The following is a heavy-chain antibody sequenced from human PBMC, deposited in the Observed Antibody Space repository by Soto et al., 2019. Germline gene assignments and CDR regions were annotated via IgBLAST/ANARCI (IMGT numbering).Heavy chain of an antibody. Sequence: QVQLQQWGAGLLKPSETLSLTCAVYGGSFSGYYWSWIRQPPGKGLEWIGEINHSGSTNYNPSLKSRVTISEDTSKNQFSLKLSSVTAADTAVYYCARGPDYVWGSYRYGWFDPWGQGTLVTVSS. CDR1: GGSFSGYY. CDR2: INHSGST. J-gene: IGHJ5*02. CDR3: ARGPDYVWGSYRYGWFDP. V-gene: IGHV4-34*01. D-gene: IGHD3-16*02.